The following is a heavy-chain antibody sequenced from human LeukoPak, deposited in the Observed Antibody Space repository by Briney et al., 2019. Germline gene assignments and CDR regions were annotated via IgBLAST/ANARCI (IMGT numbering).Heavy chain of an antibody. V-gene: IGHV3-48*02. D-gene: IGHD1-26*01. CDR1: GFTFSSYS. CDR2: ISSSSSTI. CDR3: ARDPHGIQQKYYYYYGMDV. J-gene: IGHJ6*02. Sequence: AGGSLRLSCAASGFTFSSYSMNWVRQASGKGLEWVSYISSSSSTIYYADSVKGRFTISRDNAKNSLYLQMNSLRDEDTAVYYCARDPHGIQQKYYYYYGMDVWGQGTTVTVSS.